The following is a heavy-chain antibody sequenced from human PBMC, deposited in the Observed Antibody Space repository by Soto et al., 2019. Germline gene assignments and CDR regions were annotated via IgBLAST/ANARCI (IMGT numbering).Heavy chain of an antibody. CDR2: IRGSGAST. CDR3: AKDMSASGSYAAIDY. CDR1: GFIFSNYA. D-gene: IGHD3-10*01. Sequence: GSLRLSCAASGFIFSNYAMTWVRQAPGKGLEWVSAIRGSGASTYYADSVKGRFTISRANSKSTLYLQINSLRAEDTAVYYCAKDMSASGSYAAIDYWGQGILVTVSS. J-gene: IGHJ4*02. V-gene: IGHV3-23*01.